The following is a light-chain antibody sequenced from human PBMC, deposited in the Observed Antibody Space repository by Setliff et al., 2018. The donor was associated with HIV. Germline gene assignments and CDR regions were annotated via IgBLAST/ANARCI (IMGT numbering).Light chain of an antibody. CDR1: QSIISNS. Sequence: EIVLTQSPGTLSLSPGERATLSCRASQSIISNSLAWYQQKPGQAPRLLIYDASTRASGIPDRFSGGGSGTDFALTISRLEPEDFAVYYCQYCSASYRTFGQGTKVDIK. CDR2: DAS. CDR3: QYCSASYRT. V-gene: IGKV3-20*01. J-gene: IGKJ1*01.